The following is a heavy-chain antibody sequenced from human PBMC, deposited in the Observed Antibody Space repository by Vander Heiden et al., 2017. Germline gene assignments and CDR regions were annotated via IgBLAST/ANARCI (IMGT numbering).Heavy chain of an antibody. CDR2: MSGSGGST. Sequence: EVHLLDSGRGLVQPGGSLIPSSAASGCTFSGYAMCWVRQAPGKGLEWVSAMSGSGGSTYYADSVKGRFTISRDNSRNTLYLQMSSLRAEDTAVYYCAKTIFGVVSPGGFDPWGQGTLVTVSS. CDR1: GCTFSGYA. J-gene: IGHJ5*02. D-gene: IGHD3-3*01. CDR3: AKTIFGVVSPGGFDP. V-gene: IGHV3-23*01.